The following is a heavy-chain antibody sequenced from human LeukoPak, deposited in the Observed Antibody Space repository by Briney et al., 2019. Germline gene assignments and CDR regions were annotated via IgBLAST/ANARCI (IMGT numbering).Heavy chain of an antibody. CDR2: INNDGRST. CDR3: ARVSSGWYWYYYYYYMDV. CDR1: GFTFSSYW. V-gene: IGHV3-74*01. Sequence: GGSLRLSCAASGFTFSSYWMHWVRHAPGKGLVGVSRINNDGRSTNYADSVKGRFTISRDNAKNTLYLQINSLRAEDTAVYYCARVSSGWYWYYYYYYMDVWGKGTTVTISS. D-gene: IGHD6-19*01. J-gene: IGHJ6*03.